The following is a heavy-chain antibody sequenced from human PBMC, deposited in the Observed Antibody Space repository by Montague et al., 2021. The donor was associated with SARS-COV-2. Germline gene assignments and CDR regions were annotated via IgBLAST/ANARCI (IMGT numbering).Heavy chain of an antibody. V-gene: IGHV3-23*01. J-gene: IGHJ4*02. CDR3: AKEGRNTMVRGVFDY. CDR2: ISGSGGST. D-gene: IGHD3-10*01. Sequence: SLRLSCAASGFTFSSYAMSWVRQAPGKGLEWVSAISGSGGSTYYADSAKGRFTISRDNSKNTLYLQMNSLRAEDTAVYYCAKEGRNTMVRGVFDYWGQGALVTVSS. CDR1: GFTFSSYA.